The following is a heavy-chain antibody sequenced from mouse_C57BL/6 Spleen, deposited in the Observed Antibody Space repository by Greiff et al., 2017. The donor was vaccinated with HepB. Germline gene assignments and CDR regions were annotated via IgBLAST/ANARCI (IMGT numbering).Heavy chain of an antibody. J-gene: IGHJ3*01. V-gene: IGHV2-2*01. Sequence: QVQLQESGPGLVQPSQSLSITCTVSGFSLTSYGVHWVRQSPGKGLEWLGVIWSGGSTDYNAAFISRLSISKDNSKSQVFFKMNSLQADDTAIYYCARPGVITTGGFAYWGQGTLVTVSA. CDR2: IWSGGST. CDR1: GFSLTSYG. CDR3: ARPGVITTGGFAY. D-gene: IGHD1-1*01.